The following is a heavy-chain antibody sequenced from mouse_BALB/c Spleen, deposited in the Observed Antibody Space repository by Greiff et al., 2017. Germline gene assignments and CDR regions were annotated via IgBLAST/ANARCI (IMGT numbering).Heavy chain of an antibody. Sequence: QVQLKESGPGLVAPSQSLSITCTVSGFSLTGYGVNWVRQPPGKGLECLGMIQGDGSTDYNSALKSRLSISKDNSKSQVFLKMNSLQTDDTARYYCARGPLFITTATAWFAYWGQGTLVTVSA. V-gene: IGHV2-6-7*01. CDR1: GFSLTGYG. CDR2: IQGDGST. D-gene: IGHD1-2*01. J-gene: IGHJ3*01. CDR3: ARGPLFITTATAWFAY.